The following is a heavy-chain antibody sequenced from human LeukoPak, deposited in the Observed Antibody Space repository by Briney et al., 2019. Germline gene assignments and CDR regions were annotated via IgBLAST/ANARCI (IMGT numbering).Heavy chain of an antibody. D-gene: IGHD2-2*01. CDR3: ARQTYCSSISCYRFDP. J-gene: IGHJ5*02. Sequence: SETLSLTCTVSGGSISSSSYYWGWIRQPPGKGLEWIGSIYYSGSTYYNPSLKSRVTISVDTSKNQFSLKLSSVTAADTAVYYCARQTYCSSISCYRFDPWGQGTLVTVSS. CDR2: IYYSGST. CDR1: GGSISSSSYY. V-gene: IGHV4-39*07.